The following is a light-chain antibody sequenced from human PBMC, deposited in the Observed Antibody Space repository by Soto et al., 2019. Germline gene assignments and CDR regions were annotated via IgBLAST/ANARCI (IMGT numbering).Light chain of an antibody. CDR1: QSVSSN. CDR3: QQYNNWPFS. V-gene: IGKV3-15*01. Sequence: EIVLTQSPGTLSLSPGERATLSCRASQSVSSNFAWYQQKSGQSPRLLIYDVSIRATGVPARFSGTGSETDFTLTISGLQSEDSAIYFCQQYNNWPFSLGQGTRLEIK. CDR2: DVS. J-gene: IGKJ5*01.